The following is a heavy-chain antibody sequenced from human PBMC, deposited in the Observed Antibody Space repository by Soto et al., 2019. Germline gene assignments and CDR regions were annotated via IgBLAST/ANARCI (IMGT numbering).Heavy chain of an antibody. CDR2: VYRTGAT. Sequence: QLQLQESGSGLVETAQTLSLTCIVSGDSISRGGFPWTWIRQSTGKGLEWIGYVYRTGATSYNPSLGSRASISVDTSRNQFYLKLMSVTPADSAVFFCARDSYAMSSFALDVWGRGTAVTVSS. CDR1: GDSISRGGFP. J-gene: IGHJ6*02. V-gene: IGHV4-30-2*06. D-gene: IGHD2-2*01. CDR3: ARDSYAMSSFALDV.